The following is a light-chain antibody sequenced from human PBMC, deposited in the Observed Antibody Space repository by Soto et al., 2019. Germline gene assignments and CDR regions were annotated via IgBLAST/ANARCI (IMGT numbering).Light chain of an antibody. CDR2: EVS. V-gene: IGLV2-14*01. Sequence: QSVLTQPASVSGSPGQSITISCTGTSSDVGGYNYVSWYQQHPGKAPKLRIYEVSNRPSGVSNRFSGSKSGNTASLTISGLQAEDEADYYCSSYPSSSTLYVFGTGTKLTVL. CDR1: SSDVGGYNY. CDR3: SSYPSSSTLYV. J-gene: IGLJ1*01.